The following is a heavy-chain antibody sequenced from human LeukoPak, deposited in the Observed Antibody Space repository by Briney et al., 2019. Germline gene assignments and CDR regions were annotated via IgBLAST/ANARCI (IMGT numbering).Heavy chain of an antibody. CDR2: ISCSGSTI. D-gene: IGHD3-10*01. Sequence: PGGSMRLSCAASGFTFSSYSMNWVRQAPGKGLEWVSYISCSGSTIYYADSVKGRFTISRDNAKNSLYLQMISLRAEDTAVYYCARVEITMVRGVMGYYYYYYMDVWGKGTTVTVSS. V-gene: IGHV3-48*01. CDR1: GFTFSSYS. CDR3: ARVEITMVRGVMGYYYYYYMDV. J-gene: IGHJ6*03.